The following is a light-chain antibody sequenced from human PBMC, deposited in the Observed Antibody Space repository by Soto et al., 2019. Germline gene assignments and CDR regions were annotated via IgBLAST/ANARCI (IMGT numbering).Light chain of an antibody. V-gene: IGKV1-39*01. Sequence: DIQMTQSPSSMSASVGDRVTITCRASQSISNNLNWYQQKPGKAPRLLIYAASSLQSGVPSRFSGSGSGTDFTLVINSLQPEDFTTYYCHQSYRTPLTFGGGTKVEIK. J-gene: IGKJ4*01. CDR3: HQSYRTPLT. CDR1: QSISNN. CDR2: AAS.